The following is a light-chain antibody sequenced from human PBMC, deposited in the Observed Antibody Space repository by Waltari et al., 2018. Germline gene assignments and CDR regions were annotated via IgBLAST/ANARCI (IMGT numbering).Light chain of an antibody. V-gene: IGKV3-20*01. Sequence: ELVLTQSPGTLPLSPGERATLSCRASQSVSRSLAWYQQKPGQAPRLLIYGASNRATGIPDRFSGSGSGTDFSLTISRLEPEDFAVYYCQHYVRLPATFGQGTKVEIK. CDR2: GAS. J-gene: IGKJ1*01. CDR1: QSVSRS. CDR3: QHYVRLPAT.